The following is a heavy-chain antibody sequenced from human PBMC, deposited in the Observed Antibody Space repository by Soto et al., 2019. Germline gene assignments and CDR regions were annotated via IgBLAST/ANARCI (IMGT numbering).Heavy chain of an antibody. V-gene: IGHV3-23*01. CDR3: AKDSVVELWFGELQFDY. J-gene: IGHJ4*02. CDR2: ISGSGGST. CDR1: GFTFSSYA. D-gene: IGHD3-10*01. Sequence: GGSLRLSCAASGFTFSSYAMSWVRQAPGKGLEWVSAISGSGGSTYYADSVKGRFTISRDNSKNTLYLQMNSLRAEDTAVYYCAKDSVVELWFGELQFDYWGQGTLVTVSS.